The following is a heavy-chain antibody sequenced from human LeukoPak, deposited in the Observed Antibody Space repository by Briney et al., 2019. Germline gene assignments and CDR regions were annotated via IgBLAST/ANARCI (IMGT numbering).Heavy chain of an antibody. CDR1: GFTFSSYS. D-gene: IGHD6-19*01. CDR3: ARDQGSSGWYGGTAXX. Sequence: GGSLRLSCAASGFTFSSYSMNWVRQAPGKGLEWVSSISSSSSYIYYADSVKGRFTISRDNANTSLYLQMNSLRAEDPAVYYCARDQGSSGWYGGTAXXWGQXXLVT. J-gene: IGHJ1*01. CDR2: ISSSSSYI. V-gene: IGHV3-21*01.